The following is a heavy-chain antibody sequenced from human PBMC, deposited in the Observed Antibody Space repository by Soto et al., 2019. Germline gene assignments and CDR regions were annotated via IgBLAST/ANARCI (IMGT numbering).Heavy chain of an antibody. V-gene: IGHV5-51*01. CDR1: GYSFTSYW. CDR3: ARHSSSWYDYYGMDV. J-gene: IGHJ6*02. Sequence: GESLKISCKGSGYSFTSYWSGWVRQMPGKGLEWMGIIYPGDSDTRYSPSFQGQVTISADKSISTAYLQWSSLKASDTAMYYCARHSSSWYDYYGMDVWGQGTTVTVSS. CDR2: IYPGDSDT. D-gene: IGHD6-13*01.